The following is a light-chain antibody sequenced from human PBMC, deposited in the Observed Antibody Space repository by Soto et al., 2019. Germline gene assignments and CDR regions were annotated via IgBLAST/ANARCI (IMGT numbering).Light chain of an antibody. V-gene: IGKV3-20*01. J-gene: IGKJ1*01. CDR2: SAS. Sequence: EIVLTQAPGTLSLSPGERATLSCKASQSGSSAHVAWYKQKSGQAPRLLIYSASIRATGIPDRFSGSGSGTDFTLTISRREPADFAVYYCQQYGSSRTFGQGNKVEIK. CDR1: QSGSSAH. CDR3: QQYGSSRT.